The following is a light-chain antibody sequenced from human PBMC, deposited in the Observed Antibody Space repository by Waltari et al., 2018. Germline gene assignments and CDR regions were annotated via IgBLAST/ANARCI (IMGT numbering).Light chain of an antibody. Sequence: QTVVTQEPSLSVSPGGTVTLTCALSSGSLSSTSYPSWYQQSPGQTPRTLVYKATIRSSGVPDRFSGAILVNKAALIITGTQAEDESDYYCLLYMGSGIWVFGGGTKLTVL. CDR3: LLYMGSGIWV. CDR2: KAT. J-gene: IGLJ3*02. V-gene: IGLV8-61*01. CDR1: SGSLSSTSY.